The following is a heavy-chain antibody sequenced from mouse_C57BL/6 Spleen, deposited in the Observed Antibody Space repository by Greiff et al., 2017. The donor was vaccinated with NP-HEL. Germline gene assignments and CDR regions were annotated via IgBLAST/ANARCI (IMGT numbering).Heavy chain of an antibody. CDR2: IRYDGSN. J-gene: IGHJ4*01. V-gene: IGHV3-6*01. CDR3: ATDYDRAYAMDY. D-gene: IGHD2-4*01. Sequence: EVKLMESGPGLVKPSQSLSLTCSVTGYSITSGYYWNWIRQFPGNKLEWMGYIRYDGSNNYNPSLKNRISITRDTSKHQCCLKLNSVTTEDTATYYCATDYDRAYAMDYWGQGTSVTVSS. CDR1: GYSITSGYY.